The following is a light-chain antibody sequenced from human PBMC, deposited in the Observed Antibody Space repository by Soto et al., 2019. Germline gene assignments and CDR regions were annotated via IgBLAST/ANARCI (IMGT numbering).Light chain of an antibody. V-gene: IGKV1-5*01. Sequence: DIQMTQSPSPLSASIGDRVTITCRASQSIDNWLAWYQQKPGKAPQLLIYDASRVKTGVPSRFNASGSGTEFTLTINTLQADDSATYFCQHYNGYTYTFGPGTKVDIX. CDR2: DAS. CDR3: QHYNGYTYT. CDR1: QSIDNW. J-gene: IGKJ2*01.